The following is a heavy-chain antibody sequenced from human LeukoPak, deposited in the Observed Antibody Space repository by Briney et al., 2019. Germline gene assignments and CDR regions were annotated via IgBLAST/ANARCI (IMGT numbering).Heavy chain of an antibody. CDR2: MNPNSGNT. J-gene: IGHJ4*02. D-gene: IGHD6-6*01. CDR3: ARGTSSSSSDLDY. V-gene: IGHV1-8*03. CDR1: GYTFTSYD. Sequence: ASVKVSCKASGYTFTSYDINWVRQATGQGLEWMRWMNPNSGNTGYAQKFQGRVTITRNTSISTAYMELSSLRSEDTAVYYCARGTSSSSSDLDYWGQGTLVTVSS.